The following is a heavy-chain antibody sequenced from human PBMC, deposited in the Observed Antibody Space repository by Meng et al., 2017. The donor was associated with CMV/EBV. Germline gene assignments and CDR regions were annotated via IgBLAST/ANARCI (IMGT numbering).Heavy chain of an antibody. CDR3: ARGGDGYKPAR. CDR2: INPNSGGT. D-gene: IGHD5-24*01. V-gene: IGHV1-2*02. J-gene: IGHJ4*02. CDR1: GYPFTGYY. Sequence: VQLVQSGAEVKKSXAPVTFSCRAAGYPFTGYYMHWVRQAPGQGLEWMGWINPNSGGTNYAQKFQGRVTITADESTSTAYMELNSLRSEDTAVYYCARGGDGYKPARWGQGTLVTVSS.